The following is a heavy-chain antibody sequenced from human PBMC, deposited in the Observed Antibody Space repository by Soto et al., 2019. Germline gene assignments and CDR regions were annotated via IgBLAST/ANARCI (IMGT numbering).Heavy chain of an antibody. D-gene: IGHD6-19*01. V-gene: IGHV3-30*18. Sequence: GGSLRLSCAASGVTFSSYGMHWVRQAPGKGLEWVAVISYDGSNKYYADSVKGRFTISRDNSKNTLYLQMDSLRAEDTAVYYCAKDPKSGWYYYYYGMDVWGQGTTVTVSS. CDR1: GVTFSSYG. CDR3: AKDPKSGWYYYYYGMDV. J-gene: IGHJ6*02. CDR2: ISYDGSNK.